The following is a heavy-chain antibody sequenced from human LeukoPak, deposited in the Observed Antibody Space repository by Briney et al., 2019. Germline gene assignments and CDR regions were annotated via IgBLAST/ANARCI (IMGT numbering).Heavy chain of an antibody. CDR3: ARDGRYCTSTSCFDYYGMDV. CDR2: INHSGST. J-gene: IGHJ6*02. CDR1: GGSFSGYH. V-gene: IGHV4-34*01. D-gene: IGHD2-2*01. Sequence: SETLSLTCAVYGGSFSGYHWSWVRQPPGKGLEWIGEINHSGSTNYNPSLESRVTMSVDTSKSQFSLKLSSVSAADTAMYFCARDGRYCTSTSCFDYYGMDVWGQGTTVTVSS.